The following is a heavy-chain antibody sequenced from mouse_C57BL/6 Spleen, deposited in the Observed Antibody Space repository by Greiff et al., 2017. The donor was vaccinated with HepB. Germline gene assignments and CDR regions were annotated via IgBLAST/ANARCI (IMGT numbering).Heavy chain of an antibody. CDR1: GYTFTSYW. CDR2: IDPSDSYT. D-gene: IGHD1-1*01. Sequence: QVQLQQPGAELVKPGASVKLSCKASGYTFTSYWMQWVKQRPGQGLEWIGVIDPSDSYTNYNLKFKGKATLTVDTSSSTAYMQLSSLTSEDSAVYYCARWSLYYCSRLFDYWGRGTTLTVSS. J-gene: IGHJ2*01. V-gene: IGHV1-50*01. CDR3: ARWSLYYCSRLFDY.